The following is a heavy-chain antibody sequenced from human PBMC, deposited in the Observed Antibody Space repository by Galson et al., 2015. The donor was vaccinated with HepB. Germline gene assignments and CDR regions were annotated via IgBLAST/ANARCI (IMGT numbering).Heavy chain of an antibody. CDR3: ITDHSLNI. CDR2: IKQDGSEK. D-gene: IGHD1-26*01. V-gene: IGHV3-7*03. J-gene: IGHJ3*02. CDR1: GFTFSSYW. Sequence: SLRLSCAASGFTFSSYWMSWVRQAPGKGLEWVANIKQDGSEKYYVDSVKGRFTISRDNAKNSLYLQMNSLKTEDTAVYYCITDHSLNIWGQGTMVTVSS.